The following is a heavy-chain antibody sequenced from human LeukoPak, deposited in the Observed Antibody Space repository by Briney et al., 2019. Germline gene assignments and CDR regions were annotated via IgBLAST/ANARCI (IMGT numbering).Heavy chain of an antibody. V-gene: IGHV4-39*01. D-gene: IGHD3-22*01. J-gene: IGHJ4*02. CDR3: ARHAYYFQSGDYYYFFDY. CDR2: IYYSGGT. CDR1: GGSVNSGSHY. Sequence: SETLSLTCTVSGGSVNSGSHYWGWIRQPPGKELEWIGSIYYSGGTYYSPSLNSRVTISIDTSKSQFSLRLSSVTAADTAIYYCARHAYYFQSGDYYYFFDYWGQGTLVTVSS.